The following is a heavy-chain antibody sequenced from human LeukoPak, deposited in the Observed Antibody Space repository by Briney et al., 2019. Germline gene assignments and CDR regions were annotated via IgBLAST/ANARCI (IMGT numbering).Heavy chain of an antibody. Sequence: GASVKVSCKASGYTFTSYAMHWVRQAPGQRLEWMGWINAGNGNTKYSQKFQGRVAITRDTSASTAYMELSSLRSEDTAVYYCARDVTMVRGFDYWGQGTLVTVSS. J-gene: IGHJ4*02. CDR2: INAGNGNT. CDR3: ARDVTMVRGFDY. V-gene: IGHV1-3*01. D-gene: IGHD3-10*01. CDR1: GYTFTSYA.